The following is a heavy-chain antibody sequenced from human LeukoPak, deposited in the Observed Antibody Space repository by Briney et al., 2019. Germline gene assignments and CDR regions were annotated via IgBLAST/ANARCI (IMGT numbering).Heavy chain of an antibody. CDR2: IYHSGST. V-gene: IGHV4-38-2*01. CDR1: GYSISSGYY. D-gene: IGHD4-17*01. CDR3: ARHESDYGAFDI. J-gene: IGHJ3*02. Sequence: SETLSLTCAVSGYSISSGYYWGWIRQPPGKGLEWIGSIYHSGSTYYNPSLKSRVTISVDTPKNQFSLKLSSVTAADTAVYYCARHESDYGAFDIWGQGTMVTVSS.